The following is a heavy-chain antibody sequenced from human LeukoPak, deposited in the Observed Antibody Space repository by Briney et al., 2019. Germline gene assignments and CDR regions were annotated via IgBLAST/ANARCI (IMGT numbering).Heavy chain of an antibody. Sequence: SETLSLTCTVSGGSIISYYWSWIRQPPGKGLEWIGYIYYSGSTNYNPSLKSRVTISVDTSKNQFSLKLSSVTAADTAVYYCARCLYGSGSHRFDPWGQGTLVTVSS. J-gene: IGHJ5*02. CDR1: GGSIISYY. V-gene: IGHV4-59*01. CDR2: IYYSGST. CDR3: ARCLYGSGSHRFDP. D-gene: IGHD3-10*01.